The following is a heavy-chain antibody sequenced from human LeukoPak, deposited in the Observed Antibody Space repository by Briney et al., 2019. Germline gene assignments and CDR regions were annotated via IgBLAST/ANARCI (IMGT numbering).Heavy chain of an antibody. CDR2: IVVGSGNT. CDR1: GFIFSISA. D-gene: IGHD4-17*01. J-gene: IGHJ4*02. V-gene: IGHV1-58*01. Sequence: SVKVSCKASGFIFSISAVQWVRQARGQRLEWIGWIVVGSGNTNYAQNFQERVTITRDMSTSTAYMELSSLRSEDTAVYYCVADCYGDCIDWGQGTLVTVSS. CDR3: VADCYGDCID.